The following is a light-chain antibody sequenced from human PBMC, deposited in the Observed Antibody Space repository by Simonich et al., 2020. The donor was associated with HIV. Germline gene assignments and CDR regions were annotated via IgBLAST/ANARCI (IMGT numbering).Light chain of an antibody. CDR3: QQSYSTPYT. Sequence: DIQLTHSPSSLSASVGDRVTITCRASQSISSYLNWYQQKPGKAPKLLIYAASSLQSGVPSRFSDSGSGTDFTLTISSLQPEDFATYYCQQSYSTPYTFGQGTKLEIK. CDR2: AAS. V-gene: IGKV1-39*01. J-gene: IGKJ2*01. CDR1: QSISSY.